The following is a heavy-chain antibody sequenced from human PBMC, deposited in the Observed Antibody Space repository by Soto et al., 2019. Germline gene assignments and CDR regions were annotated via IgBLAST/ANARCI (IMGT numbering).Heavy chain of an antibody. CDR3: ARSSTSANYFDY. J-gene: IGHJ4*02. V-gene: IGHV4-31*11. D-gene: IGHD2-2*01. Sequence: SETLSLTCAVSGGSISSGGYYWSWIRQHPGKGLEWIGYIYYSGSTYYNPSLKSRVTISVDTSKNQFSLKLNSVTAADTAVYYCARSSTSANYFDYWGQGTLVTVSS. CDR2: IYYSGST. CDR1: GGSISSGGYY.